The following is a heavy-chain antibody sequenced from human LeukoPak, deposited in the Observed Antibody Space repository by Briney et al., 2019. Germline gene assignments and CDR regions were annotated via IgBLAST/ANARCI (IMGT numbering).Heavy chain of an antibody. D-gene: IGHD3-3*01. CDR2: ISYDGSNK. CDR3: ARGYGNYDFWSGNYYGMDV. V-gene: IGHV3-30-3*01. Sequence: GRSLRLSCAASGFTFSSYAMHWVRQAPGKGLEWVAVISYDGSNKYYADSVKGRFTISRDNSKNTLYLQMNSLRAEDTAVYYCARGYGNYDFWSGNYYGMDVWGQGTTVTVS. CDR1: GFTFSSYA. J-gene: IGHJ6*02.